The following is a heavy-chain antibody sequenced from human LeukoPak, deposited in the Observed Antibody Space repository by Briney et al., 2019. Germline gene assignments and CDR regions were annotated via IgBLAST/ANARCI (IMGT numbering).Heavy chain of an antibody. J-gene: IGHJ5*02. D-gene: IGHD2-2*01. V-gene: IGHV5-51*01. CDR1: GYSFTSYW. CDR3: ARQEGYCSSTSCFTQLYNWFDP. CDR2: IYPGDSDT. Sequence: GESLKISCMGSGYSFTSYWIGWVRQMPGKGLEWMGIIYPGDSDTRYSPSFQGQVTISADKSISTAYLQWSSLKASDTAMYYCARQEGYCSSTSCFTQLYNWFDPWGQGTLVTVSS.